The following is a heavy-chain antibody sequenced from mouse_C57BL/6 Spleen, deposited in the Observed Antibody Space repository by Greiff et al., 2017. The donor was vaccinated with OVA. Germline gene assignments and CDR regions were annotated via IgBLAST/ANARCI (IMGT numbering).Heavy chain of an antibody. CDR3: ARGVTAQALFMDY. D-gene: IGHD3-2*02. Sequence: VQLQQSGAELMKPGASVKLSCKATGYTFTGYWIEWVKQRPGHGLEWIGEIFPGSGSTNYNEKFKGKATFTADTASNTAYMQLSSLTTEDSAIYDCARGVTAQALFMDYWGQGTSVTVSS. CDR1: GYTFTGYW. V-gene: IGHV1-9*01. CDR2: IFPGSGST. J-gene: IGHJ4*01.